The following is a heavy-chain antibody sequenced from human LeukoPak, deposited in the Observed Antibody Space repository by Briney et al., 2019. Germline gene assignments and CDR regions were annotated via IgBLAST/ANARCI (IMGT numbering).Heavy chain of an antibody. CDR3: ARDGAHVFDY. V-gene: IGHV4-39*07. Sequence: SETLSLTCTVSGGSINNGNHFWTWIRQPAGKGLEWIGSIYYSGSTYYNPSLKSRVTISEDTSKNQFSLKLSSVTAADTAVYYCARDGAHVFDYWGQGTLVTVSS. CDR2: IYYSGST. J-gene: IGHJ4*02. CDR1: GGSINNGNHF. D-gene: IGHD3-16*01.